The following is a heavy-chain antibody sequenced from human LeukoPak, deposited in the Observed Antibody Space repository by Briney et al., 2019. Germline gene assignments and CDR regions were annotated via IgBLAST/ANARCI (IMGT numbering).Heavy chain of an antibody. J-gene: IGHJ3*01. D-gene: IGHD3-10*02. CDR2: ISGSGYTT. CDR1: GFTFSNYA. Sequence: GGSLRLSCAGSGFTFSNYAMSWVRQAPGKGLQWVSTISGSGYTTHYADSVKGRFIISRDNSMNTVYVQLNDLRADDPAVYYLGKDVGERRGYVDHFDVWGKGKRVTV. CDR3: GKDVGERRGYVDHFDV. V-gene: IGHV3-23*01.